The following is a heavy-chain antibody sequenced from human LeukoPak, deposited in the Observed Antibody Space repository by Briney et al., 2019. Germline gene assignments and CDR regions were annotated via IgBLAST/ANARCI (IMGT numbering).Heavy chain of an antibody. D-gene: IGHD2-2*02. CDR1: GYSFTSYW. CDR3: ATDFYCSSTSCYTYYYYGMDV. J-gene: IGHJ6*02. Sequence: GESLKISCKGSGYSFTSYWISWVRQMPGKGLGRMGRIDPSDSYTNYSPSFQGHVTISADKSISTAYLQWSSLKASDTAMYYCATDFYCSSTSCYTYYYYGMDVWGQGTTVTVSS. CDR2: IDPSDSYT. V-gene: IGHV5-10-1*01.